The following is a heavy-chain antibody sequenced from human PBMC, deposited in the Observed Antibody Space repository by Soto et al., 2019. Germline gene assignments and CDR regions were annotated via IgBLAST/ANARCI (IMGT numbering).Heavy chain of an antibody. CDR3: AKKGLGSLATYCTTGDCHYAFDV. V-gene: IGHV3-23*01. J-gene: IGHJ3*01. D-gene: IGHD2-8*01. CDR2: ISGGGDGT. CDR1: GFTFYNYA. Sequence: EVHLLESGGGLVRPGGSLRLSCAASGFTFYNYAMNWVRQAPGKGLEWVSTISGGGDGTYYADSVKGRFTIFRDNSRNTVYLQMNSLRAEDTAVYYCAKKGLGSLATYCTTGDCHYAFDVWGQGTLVTVSS.